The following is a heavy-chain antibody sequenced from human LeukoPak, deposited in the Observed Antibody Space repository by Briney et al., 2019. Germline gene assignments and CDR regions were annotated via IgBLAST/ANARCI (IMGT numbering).Heavy chain of an antibody. J-gene: IGHJ4*01. V-gene: IGHV3-53*01. Sequence: TGGSLRRSGAASGFTVSNNYMSWVRQAPGKGLEWVAVIYAGGSPYYADSVRSRFTISRDDSKNTLFLQMNSLRVEDTAVYHCARGPLITGITDWGQGTLVSVSS. D-gene: IGHD1-20*01. CDR1: GFTVSNNY. CDR2: IYAGGSP. CDR3: ARGPLITGITD.